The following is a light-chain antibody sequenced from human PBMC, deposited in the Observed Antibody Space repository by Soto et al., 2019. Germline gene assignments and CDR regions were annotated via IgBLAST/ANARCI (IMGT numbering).Light chain of an antibody. J-gene: IGLJ3*02. V-gene: IGLV2-8*01. CDR3: RSIASSNTWV. Sequence: QSALTQPPSASGSPGQSVTISCTGTSSDVGAYNYVSWYQQHAGKAPKLVIYDVTKRPSGVPDRFSGSKSANTASLTVSGLEAEDAAYYYCRSIASSNTWVFGGGTKLTVL. CDR2: DVT. CDR1: SSDVGAYNY.